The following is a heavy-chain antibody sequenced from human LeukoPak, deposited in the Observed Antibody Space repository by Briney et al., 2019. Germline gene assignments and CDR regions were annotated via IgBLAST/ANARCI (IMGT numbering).Heavy chain of an antibody. CDR2: INPNNGDT. CDR1: GYTFTGYY. J-gene: IGHJ6*03. D-gene: IGHD1-14*01. Sequence: RASVKVSCKASGYTFTGYYMHWVRQAPGQGLEWMGWINPNNGDTHYAQKFQGTVTMTRDTSISTAYMELSSLRSDDTAVYYCARGVAGVYFYYYMDVWGKGTTVTISS. V-gene: IGHV1-2*02. CDR3: ARGVAGVYFYYYMDV.